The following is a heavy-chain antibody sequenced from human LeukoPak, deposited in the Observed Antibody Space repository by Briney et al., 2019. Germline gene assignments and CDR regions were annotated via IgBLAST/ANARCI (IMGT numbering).Heavy chain of an antibody. CDR3: ARSDGIAAAGPFDY. V-gene: IGHV3-53*01. J-gene: IGHJ4*02. CDR1: GFTVSSNY. D-gene: IGHD6-13*01. CDR2: IYGGGST. Sequence: GESLRLSCAVSGFTVSSNYMSWVRQAPGKGLEWVSVIYGGGSTYYADSVKGRFTISRDNSKNTLYLQMNSLRAEDTAVYYCARSDGIAAAGPFDYWGQGTLVTVS.